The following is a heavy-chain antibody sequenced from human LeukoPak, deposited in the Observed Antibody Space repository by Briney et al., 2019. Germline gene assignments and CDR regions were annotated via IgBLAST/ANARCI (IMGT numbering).Heavy chain of an antibody. CDR3: ARDNVAWVARLEWSPSLGY. CDR2: ISYDGSNK. J-gene: IGHJ4*02. CDR1: GFTFSSYA. Sequence: GGSLRLSCAASGFTFSSYAMHWVRQAPGKGLEWVAVISYDGSNKYYADSVKGRFTISRDNSKNTLYLQMNSLRAEDTAVYYCARDNVAWVARLEWSPSLGYWGQGTLVTVSS. D-gene: IGHD6-6*01. V-gene: IGHV3-30-3*01.